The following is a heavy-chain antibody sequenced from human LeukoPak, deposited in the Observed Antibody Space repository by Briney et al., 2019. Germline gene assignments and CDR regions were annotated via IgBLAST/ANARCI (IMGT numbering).Heavy chain of an antibody. Sequence: GGPLRLSCAGSGFSFSTYAMTWVRQAPGMGLESVSAISGSGGYTYYADSVKGRFTISRDNSKNTLYLQMNSLRAEDTAIYYCAKAEGKNPTGGRWLDWGQGTLVTVSS. CDR1: GFSFSTYA. V-gene: IGHV3-23*01. CDR3: AKAEGKNPTGGRWLD. J-gene: IGHJ4*02. CDR2: ISGSGGYT. D-gene: IGHD6-19*01.